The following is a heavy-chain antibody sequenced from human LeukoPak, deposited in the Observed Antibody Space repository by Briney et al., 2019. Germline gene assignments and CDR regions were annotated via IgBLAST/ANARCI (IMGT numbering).Heavy chain of an antibody. CDR3: AKKLPGSTDYFDY. CDR2: IRYDGSVK. CDR1: GFTFSSYG. D-gene: IGHD1-1*01. V-gene: IGHV3-30*02. J-gene: IGHJ4*02. Sequence: GGSLRLSCAASGFTFSSYGMHWVRQAPGKGLEWEAYIRYDGSVKYHADSVKGRFTISRDNSKNTLFLQMNSLRGDDTAVYYCAKKLPGSTDYFDYWGQGTLVTVSS.